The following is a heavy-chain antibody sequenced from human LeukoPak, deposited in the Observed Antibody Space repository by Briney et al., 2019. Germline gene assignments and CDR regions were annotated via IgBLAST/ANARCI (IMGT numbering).Heavy chain of an antibody. D-gene: IGHD3-10*01. CDR1: GGSISSYY. V-gene: IGHV4-59*12. J-gene: IGHJ5*02. CDR2: IYHSGST. Sequence: SETLSLTCTVSGGSISSYYWSWIRQPPGKGLEWIGYIYHSGSTYYNPSLKSRVTISVDRSKNQFSLKLSSVTAADTAVYYCARDTGYGSGKKQRGFDPWGQGTLVTVSS. CDR3: ARDTGYGSGKKQRGFDP.